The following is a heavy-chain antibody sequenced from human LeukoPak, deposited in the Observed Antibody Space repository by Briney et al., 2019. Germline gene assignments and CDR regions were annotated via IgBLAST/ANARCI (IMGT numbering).Heavy chain of an antibody. Sequence: QTSETLSLTCTVSGGSIRNNNYYWAWFRQPPGKGLEWIGSLYYSGRTYYNPSLKSPVTISVDTSKEQFSLNLTSVTAADTAVYYYARGRDYDNSGAYFSWFDPWGQGTLVAVSS. D-gene: IGHD3-22*01. CDR1: GGSIRNNNYY. J-gene: IGHJ5*02. V-gene: IGHV4-39*01. CDR3: ARGRDYDNSGAYFSWFDP. CDR2: LYYSGRT.